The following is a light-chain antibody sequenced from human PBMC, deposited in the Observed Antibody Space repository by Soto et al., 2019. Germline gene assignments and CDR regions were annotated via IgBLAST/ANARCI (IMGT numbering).Light chain of an antibody. Sequence: DIQMTQSPSSVSASVGDRVTITCRSSEDISTWLAWYQQKPGKAPKLLIYAASSLQSGVPSRFSGSGSGTDFTLTITSLQPEDFATYYCQQSHSTPRTVGPGTKVDIK. CDR1: EDISTW. CDR2: AAS. J-gene: IGKJ3*01. V-gene: IGKV1-12*01. CDR3: QQSHSTPRT.